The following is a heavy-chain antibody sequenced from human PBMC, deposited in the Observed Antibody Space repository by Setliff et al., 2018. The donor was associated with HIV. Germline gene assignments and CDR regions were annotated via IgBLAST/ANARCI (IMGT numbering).Heavy chain of an antibody. Sequence: SGPTLVNPTQTLTLTCTFSGLSLSTSGVGVGWIRQSPGKALEWLAFIYWNNNKHYSTSLKSRLTVTKDTPKNRVVFTMTNMDPVDTATYYCAYSGRQLRGPYFDFWGQETPVTVSS. J-gene: IGHJ4*02. CDR3: AYSGRQLRGPYFDF. V-gene: IGHV2-5*01. CDR2: IYWNNNK. CDR1: GLSLSTSGVG. D-gene: IGHD1-1*01.